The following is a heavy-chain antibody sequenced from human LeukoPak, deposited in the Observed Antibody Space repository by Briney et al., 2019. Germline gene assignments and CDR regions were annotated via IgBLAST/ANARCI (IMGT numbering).Heavy chain of an antibody. CDR2: IYHSGST. V-gene: IGHV4-4*02. D-gene: IGHD1-26*01. Sequence: KPSETLSLTCAVSGGSISSSNWWSWVRQPPGKGLEWIGEIYHSGSTNYNPSLKSRVTISVDKSKNQFSLKLSSVTAADTAVYYCARGSIVGATDAFGIWGQGTMVTVSS. CDR1: GGSISSSNW. J-gene: IGHJ3*02. CDR3: ARGSIVGATDAFGI.